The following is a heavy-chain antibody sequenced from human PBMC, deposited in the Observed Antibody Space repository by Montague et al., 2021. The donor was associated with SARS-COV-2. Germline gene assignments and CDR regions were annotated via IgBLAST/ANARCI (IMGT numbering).Heavy chain of an antibody. CDR2: TYYRSKWYN. J-gene: IGHJ4*02. V-gene: IGHV6-1*01. Sequence: CAISGDSVFSNSAAWNWIRQSPSRGLEWLGRTYYRSKWYNDYALSVKSRITINPDTSKNQFSPQLNSVTPEDTAVYYCARSVGASSSSWPLPPHFDYWGQGTLVTVSS. D-gene: IGHD6-13*01. CDR1: GDSVFSNSAA. CDR3: ARSVGASSSSWPLPPHFDY.